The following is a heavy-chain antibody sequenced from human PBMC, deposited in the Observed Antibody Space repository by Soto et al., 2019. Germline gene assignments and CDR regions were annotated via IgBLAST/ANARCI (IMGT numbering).Heavy chain of an antibody. V-gene: IGHV3-11*06. D-gene: IGHD6-13*01. Sequence: GGSLRLSCAASGFTFSDYYMSWIRQAPGKGLEWVSYISSSSSYTNYADSVKGRFTISRDNAKNSLYLQMNSLRAEDTAVYYCARDLAAAGWYEHYYYYMDVWGKGTTVTVSS. CDR2: ISSSSSYT. CDR3: ARDLAAAGWYEHYYYYMDV. J-gene: IGHJ6*03. CDR1: GFTFSDYY.